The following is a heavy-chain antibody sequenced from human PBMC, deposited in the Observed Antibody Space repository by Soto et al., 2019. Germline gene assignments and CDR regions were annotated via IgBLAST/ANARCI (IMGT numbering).Heavy chain of an antibody. D-gene: IGHD2-2*01. V-gene: IGHV4-34*08. CDR1: GGTFRGYY. CDR3: AKIVPAAMPADKGTKKNWFDP. Sequence: PSETLSLTCAVLGGTFRGYYWSWIRQPPGKGLEWIGEINHSGSTNYNPSLKSRVTISVDTSKNQFSLKLSSVTAADTAVYYCAKIVPAAMPADKGTKKNWFDPWGQGTLVTVSS. CDR2: INHSGST. J-gene: IGHJ5*02.